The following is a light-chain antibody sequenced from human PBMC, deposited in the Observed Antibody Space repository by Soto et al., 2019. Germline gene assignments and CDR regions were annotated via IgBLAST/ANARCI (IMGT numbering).Light chain of an antibody. CDR3: QQYNSYSGT. J-gene: IGKJ4*01. Sequence: DIQMTQSPSTLSASVGDRVTITCRASQSISSWLAWYQQKPWKAPKLLIYDASSLESGVPSRFSGSGSGTEFTLTISSLQPDDFATYYCQQYNSYSGTFGGGTKVEIK. CDR2: DAS. CDR1: QSISSW. V-gene: IGKV1-5*01.